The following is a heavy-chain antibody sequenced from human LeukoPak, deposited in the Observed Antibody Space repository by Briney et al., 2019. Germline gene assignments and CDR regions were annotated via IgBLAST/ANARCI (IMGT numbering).Heavy chain of an antibody. CDR1: GGSISSGSYY. J-gene: IGHJ4*02. V-gene: IGHV4-61*02. D-gene: IGHD6-19*01. CDR2: IYTSGST. Sequence: SETLSLTCTVSGGSISSGSYYWSWIRQPAGKGLEWIGRIYTSGSTNYNPSLKSRVTISVDTSKNQFSLKLSSVTAADTAVYYCARPSDYSSGWSFDYWGQGTLVTVSS. CDR3: ARPSDYSSGWSFDY.